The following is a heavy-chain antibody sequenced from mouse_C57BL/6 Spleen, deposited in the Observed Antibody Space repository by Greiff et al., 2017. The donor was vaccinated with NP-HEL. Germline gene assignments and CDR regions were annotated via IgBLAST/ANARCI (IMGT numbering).Heavy chain of an antibody. D-gene: IGHD2-3*01. V-gene: IGHV1-52*01. Sequence: QVQLQQPGAELVRPGSSVKLSCKASGYTFTSYWMHWVKQRPIQGLEWIGNIDPSDSETHYNQKFKDKATLTVDKSSSTVYMQLSSLTSEDSAVYYCAREGYYPFDYWGQGTTLTVSS. CDR2: IDPSDSET. CDR3: AREGYYPFDY. CDR1: GYTFTSYW. J-gene: IGHJ2*01.